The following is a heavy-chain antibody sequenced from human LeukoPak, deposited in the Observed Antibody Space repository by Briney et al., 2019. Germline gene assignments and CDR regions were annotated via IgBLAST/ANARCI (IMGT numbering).Heavy chain of an antibody. D-gene: IGHD6-13*01. J-gene: IGHJ4*02. CDR1: GFTFSDSA. CDR3: GVEYSSSWRTKIDY. Sequence: PGGSLRLSCAASGFTFSDSAMHWVRQAPGKGLEWVGNTHPHGREQYPVDSVKGRFTISRDNARNSLFLQMNSLRVEDTAVYYCGVEYSSSWRTKIDYWGQGTLVTVSS. V-gene: IGHV3-7*01. CDR2: THPHGREQ.